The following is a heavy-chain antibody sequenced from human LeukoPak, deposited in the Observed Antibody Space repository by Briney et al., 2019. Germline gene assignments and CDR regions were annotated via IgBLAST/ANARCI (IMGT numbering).Heavy chain of an antibody. Sequence: ASVRVSCKASGYTFTDYYLHWVRQAPGQGLEWMGWINPNSGGTNYAQKFQGRVTMTRDTSISTAYMELSRLRSDDTAVYYCARALLTAPPDYWGQGTLVTVSS. CDR2: INPNSGGT. D-gene: IGHD2-21*02. J-gene: IGHJ4*02. CDR3: ARALLTAPPDY. V-gene: IGHV1-2*02. CDR1: GYTFTDYY.